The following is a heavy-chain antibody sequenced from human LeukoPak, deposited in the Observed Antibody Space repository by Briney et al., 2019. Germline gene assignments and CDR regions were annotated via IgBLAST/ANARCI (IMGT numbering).Heavy chain of an antibody. CDR1: GGSFSGYY. J-gene: IGHJ3*02. Sequence: SETLSLTCAVYGGSFSGYYWTWIRQPPGKGLEWIGEINHSGSTNYNPSLKSRVTISVDTSKNQFSLKLSSVTAADTAVYYCARGPHYYGSGVRAFDIWGQGTMVTVSS. CDR2: INHSGST. D-gene: IGHD3-10*01. V-gene: IGHV4-34*01. CDR3: ARGPHYYGSGVRAFDI.